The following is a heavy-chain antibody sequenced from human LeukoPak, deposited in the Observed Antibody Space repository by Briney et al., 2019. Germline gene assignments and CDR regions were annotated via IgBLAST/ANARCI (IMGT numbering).Heavy chain of an antibody. Sequence: GGSLRLSCAASGFTFSSYAMSWVRQAPGKGLEWVSAISGSGGSTYYADSVKGRFTVSRDNSENTLFLQMNSLRAEDTAIYYCAKDTDVVVPEYFQYWGQGTLVTVSS. J-gene: IGHJ1*01. CDR3: AKDTDVVVPEYFQY. D-gene: IGHD2-15*01. CDR1: GFTFSSYA. V-gene: IGHV3-23*01. CDR2: ISGSGGST.